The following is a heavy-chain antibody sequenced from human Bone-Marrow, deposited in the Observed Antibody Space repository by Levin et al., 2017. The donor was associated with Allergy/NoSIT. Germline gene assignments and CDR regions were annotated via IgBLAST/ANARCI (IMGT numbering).Heavy chain of an antibody. V-gene: IGHV1-8*01. CDR3: QAWNYDEPSEDRCYGMSV. D-gene: IGHD1-7*01. J-gene: IGHJ6*02. Sequence: ASVKVSCKASGFTFTTYDIYWVRQATGQGLEWVGWMSPNTGNTAYAQKFEGRVTMTSDTSISTAYMELTRLTSDDTAVYYCQAWNYDEPSEDRCYGMSVWGQGTTVTVSS. CDR1: GFTFTTYD. CDR2: MSPNTGNT.